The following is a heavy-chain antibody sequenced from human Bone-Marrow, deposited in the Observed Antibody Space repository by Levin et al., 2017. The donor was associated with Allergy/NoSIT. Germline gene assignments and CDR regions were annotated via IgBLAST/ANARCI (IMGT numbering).Heavy chain of an antibody. CDR1: GFTFSSYA. V-gene: IGHV3-30-3*01. Sequence: PGGSLRLSCAASGFTFSSYAMHWVRQAPGKGLEWVAVISYDGSNKYYADSVKGRFTISRDNSKNTLYLQMNSLRAGDTAVYYCARDMNGGYCISTSCYDYFDYWGQGTLVTVSS. J-gene: IGHJ4*02. D-gene: IGHD2-2*01. CDR3: ARDMNGGYCISTSCYDYFDY. CDR2: ISYDGSNK.